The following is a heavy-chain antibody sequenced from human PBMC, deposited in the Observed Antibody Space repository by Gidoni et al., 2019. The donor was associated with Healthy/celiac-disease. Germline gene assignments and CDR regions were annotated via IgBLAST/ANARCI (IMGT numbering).Heavy chain of an antibody. CDR2: IYYSGST. D-gene: IGHD6-19*01. CDR3: ARHEGDSSGWYVDY. Sequence: QLQLQESGPGLVKPSETLSLTCTVSGCSISSSSYYWGWIRQPPGKGLEWIGSIYYSGSTYYNPSLKSRVTISVDTSKNQFSLKLSSVTAADTAVYYCARHEGDSSGWYVDYWGQGTLVTVSS. CDR1: GCSISSSSYY. V-gene: IGHV4-39*01. J-gene: IGHJ4*02.